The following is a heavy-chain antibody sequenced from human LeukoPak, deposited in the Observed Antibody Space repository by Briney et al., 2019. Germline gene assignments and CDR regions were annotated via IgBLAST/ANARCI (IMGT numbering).Heavy chain of an antibody. V-gene: IGHV3-30*18. D-gene: IGHD3-10*01. CDR2: ISYDGSNK. CDR1: GFTFSSYG. CDR3: AKYYYGSGSLKYFQH. Sequence: GGSLRLSCAASGFTFSSYGMHWVRQAPGKGLEWVAVISYDGSNKYYADSVKGRFTISRDNSKNTLYLQMNSLRAEDTAVYYCAKYYYGSGSLKYFQHWGQGTLVTVSS. J-gene: IGHJ1*01.